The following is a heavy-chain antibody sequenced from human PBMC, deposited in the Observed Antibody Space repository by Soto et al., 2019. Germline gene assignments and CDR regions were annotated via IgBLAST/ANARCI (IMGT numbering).Heavy chain of an antibody. CDR2: ISGSGGRT. Sequence: VQLLESGGGLVQPGGSMRLSCAASGFTFANYDMNWVRQAPGKGLEWVSGISGSGGRTYYADSVQGRFSISRDNSKNTLYLQMNSMRAEDTAVYYCANRPRYYNMDVWGQGTTVTVSS. CDR3: ANRPRYYNMDV. J-gene: IGHJ6*02. V-gene: IGHV3-23*01. CDR1: GFTFANYD.